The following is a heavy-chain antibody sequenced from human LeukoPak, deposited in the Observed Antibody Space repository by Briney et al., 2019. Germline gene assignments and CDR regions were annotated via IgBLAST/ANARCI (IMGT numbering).Heavy chain of an antibody. Sequence: GGSLRLSCAASGLTFSSYWMSWVRQAPGKGLEWVANIKQDGSEKYYVDSVKGRFTISRDNAKNSLYLQMNSLRAEDTAVYYCARVGSSWYGGRNRIYYFDYWGQGTLVSVSS. CDR2: IKQDGSEK. V-gene: IGHV3-7*01. CDR3: ARVGSSWYGGRNRIYYFDY. CDR1: GLTFSSYW. J-gene: IGHJ4*02. D-gene: IGHD6-13*01.